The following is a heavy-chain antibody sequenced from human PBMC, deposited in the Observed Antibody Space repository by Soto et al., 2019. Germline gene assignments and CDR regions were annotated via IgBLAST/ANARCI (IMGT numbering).Heavy chain of an antibody. CDR1: GFTFSSYG. V-gene: IGHV3-33*01. D-gene: IGHD3-10*01. Sequence: GGSLRLSCAASGFTFSSYGMHWVRQAPGKGLEWVAVIWYDGSNKYYADSVKGRFTISRDNSKNTRYLQMNSLRAEDTAVYYCARDLGGSGSYSYYYYYYGMDVWGQGTTVTVSS. CDR3: ARDLGGSGSYSYYYYYYGMDV. J-gene: IGHJ6*02. CDR2: IWYDGSNK.